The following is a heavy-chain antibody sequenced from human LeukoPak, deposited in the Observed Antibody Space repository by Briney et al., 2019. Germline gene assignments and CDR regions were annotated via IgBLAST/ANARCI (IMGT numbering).Heavy chain of an antibody. CDR1: DGSISSRSVY. V-gene: IGHV4-39*07. CDR2: IYYSGTS. D-gene: IGHD3-22*01. Sequence: PSETLSLTSSVADGSISSRSVYWGWIRQSPGKGLEWIGSIYYSGTSYYNPSLKSRVTISVDTSKNQFSLKLSSVTAADTAVYYCAGGKYYYDSSGYPRYYYFDYWGQGTLVTVSS. CDR3: AGGKYYYDSSGYPRYYYFDY. J-gene: IGHJ4*02.